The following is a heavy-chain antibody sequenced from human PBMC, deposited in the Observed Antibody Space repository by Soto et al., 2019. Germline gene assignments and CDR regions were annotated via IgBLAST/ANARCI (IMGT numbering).Heavy chain of an antibody. CDR1: GFTFSNYA. V-gene: IGHV3-30-3*01. Sequence: QVQLVESGGGVVQPGRSLRLSCAASGFTFSNYAMNWVRQAPGKGLEWVALISYDGSNKYYADSVKGRFTISRDSSKNTLYLQMNSLRAADTAGYYCGRCTSTSCHWGSDYWGQGTLVTVSS. D-gene: IGHD2-2*01. J-gene: IGHJ4*02. CDR3: GRCTSTSCHWGSDY. CDR2: ISYDGSNK.